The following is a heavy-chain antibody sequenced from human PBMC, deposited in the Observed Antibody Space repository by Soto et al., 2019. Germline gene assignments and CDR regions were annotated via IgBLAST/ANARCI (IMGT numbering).Heavy chain of an antibody. Sequence: PGGSLRLSCAASGFTFSSYAMHWVRQAPGKGLEWVAVISYDGSNKYYADSVKGRFTISRDNSKNTLYLQMNSLRAEDTAVYYCAREEELLLPFDIWGQGTMVTVSS. CDR3: AREEELLLPFDI. V-gene: IGHV3-30-3*01. D-gene: IGHD1-26*01. J-gene: IGHJ3*02. CDR2: ISYDGSNK. CDR1: GFTFSSYA.